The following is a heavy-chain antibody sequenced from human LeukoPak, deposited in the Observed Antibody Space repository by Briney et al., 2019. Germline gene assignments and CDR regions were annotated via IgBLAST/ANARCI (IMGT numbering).Heavy chain of an antibody. CDR1: GHSISSGYY. V-gene: IGHV4-38-2*02. Sequence: PSETLSLTCTVSGHSISSGYYWGWIRQPPGKGLEWIANIYRSGSAYYSPSLKSRGTISVDTSKNQFSLKLSSVTAADTAVYYCARRGLRYFDRRNWFDPWGQGTLVTVSS. D-gene: IGHD3-9*01. CDR3: ARRGLRYFDRRNWFDP. CDR2: IYRSGSA. J-gene: IGHJ5*02.